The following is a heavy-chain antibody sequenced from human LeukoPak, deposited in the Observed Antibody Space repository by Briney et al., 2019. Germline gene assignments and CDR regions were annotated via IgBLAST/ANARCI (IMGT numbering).Heavy chain of an antibody. CDR1: GYTFTGYY. V-gene: IGHV1-2*02. J-gene: IGHJ3*02. CDR3: ARDRYYDSSGSDAFDI. Sequence: ASVKVSCKASGYTFTGYYMHWVRQAPGQGLEWMGWINPNSGGTNYAQKFQGRVTMTRDTSISTAYMELSSLRSEDTAVYYCARDRYYDSSGSDAFDIWGQGTMVTVSS. CDR2: INPNSGGT. D-gene: IGHD3-22*01.